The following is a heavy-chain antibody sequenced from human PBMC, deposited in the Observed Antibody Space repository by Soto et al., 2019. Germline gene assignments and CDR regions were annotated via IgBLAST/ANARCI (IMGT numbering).Heavy chain of an antibody. CDR1: GFTSSSYA. J-gene: IGHJ5*02. CDR3: AKGAYGSSSSNWFDP. Sequence: GGSLRLSCAASGFTSSSYAMSWVRHSPGKGLEWVSGVSGSGGNTYYADSVKGRFTISRDNSKNTVYLQMNSLRAEDTAVYHCAKGAYGSSSSNWFDPWGQGTLVTSPQ. CDR2: VSGSGGNT. D-gene: IGHD6-6*01. V-gene: IGHV3-23*01.